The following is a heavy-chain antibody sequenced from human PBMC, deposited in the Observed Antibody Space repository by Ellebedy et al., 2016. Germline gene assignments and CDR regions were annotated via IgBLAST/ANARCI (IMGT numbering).Heavy chain of an antibody. J-gene: IGHJ4*02. CDR2: ISTSGGRT. Sequence: GESLKISCAASRFTFSSYAMSWVRQAPGKGLEWVSAISTSGGRTFYPDSVKGRFTISRDNSKSTLYLQMNSLRAEDTAIYYCAKGSRSSGCWYFDYWGQGTLVTVPT. CDR3: AKGSRSSGCWYFDY. V-gene: IGHV3-23*01. CDR1: RFTFSSYA. D-gene: IGHD3-22*01.